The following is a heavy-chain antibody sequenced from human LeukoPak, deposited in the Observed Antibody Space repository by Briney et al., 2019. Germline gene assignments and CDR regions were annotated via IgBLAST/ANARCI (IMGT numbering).Heavy chain of an antibody. CDR3: AGSGSSPRYFDY. CDR2: IYYSGST. J-gene: IGHJ4*02. V-gene: IGHV4-59*08. CDR1: GGSISSYY. D-gene: IGHD3-10*01. Sequence: SETLSLTCTVSGGSISSYYWSWIRQPPGKGLEWIGYIYYSGSTNYNPSLKGRVTISVDTSKNQFSLKLSSVTAADTAVYYCAGSGSSPRYFDYWGQGTLVTVSS.